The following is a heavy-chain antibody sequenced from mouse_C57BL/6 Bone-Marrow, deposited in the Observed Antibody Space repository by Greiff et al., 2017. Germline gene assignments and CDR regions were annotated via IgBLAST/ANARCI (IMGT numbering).Heavy chain of an antibody. J-gene: IGHJ1*03. D-gene: IGHD1-1*01. V-gene: IGHV1-82*01. CDR3: ATFITAVVATSDV. CDR1: GYAFSSSW. Sequence: VQLQQSGPELVKPGASVKISCKASGYAFSSSWMNWVKQRPGKGLEWIGRIYPGDGDTNYNGKFKGKATLTADKSSSTAYMQLSSLTSEDSAVYFCATFITAVVATSDVWGTGTTVTGSS. CDR2: IYPGDGDT.